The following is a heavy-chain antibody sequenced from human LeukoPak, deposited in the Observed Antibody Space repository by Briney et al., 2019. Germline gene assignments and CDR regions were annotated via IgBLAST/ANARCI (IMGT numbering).Heavy chain of an antibody. CDR1: GYTFTGYY. V-gene: IGHV1-2*02. D-gene: IGHD2-2*01. Sequence: ASVKVSCKASGYTFTGYYMHWVRQAPGQGLEWMGWINPNSGGTNYAQKFQGRVTMTRDTSISTAYMELSRLRSDDTAVYYCARSTLGYCSSTSCSHDAFDIWGQGTMVTVSS. CDR3: ARSTLGYCSSTSCSHDAFDI. CDR2: INPNSGGT. J-gene: IGHJ3*02.